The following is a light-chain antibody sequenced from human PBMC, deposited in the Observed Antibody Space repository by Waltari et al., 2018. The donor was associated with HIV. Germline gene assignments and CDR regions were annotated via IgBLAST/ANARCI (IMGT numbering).Light chain of an antibody. Sequence: DIQMTKSPLYVSGPQGDRVTHTCRASQGSSTWLAWYQQKPGKHPRLLIHGAYAVEIGIPSRFSGSGSGTHFSLAIISLQPEDLATYYCQQTNFCPLTFAPGT. J-gene: IGKJ2*01. CDR2: GAY. CDR3: QQTNFCPLT. CDR1: QGSSTW. V-gene: IGKV1-12*01.